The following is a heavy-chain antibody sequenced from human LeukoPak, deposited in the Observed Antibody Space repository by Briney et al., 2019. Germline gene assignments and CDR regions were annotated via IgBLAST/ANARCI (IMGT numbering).Heavy chain of an antibody. CDR3: TLFYYDSSGYYEAIGYSYGKDV. CDR1: GFTFNKAW. CDR2: IKSRTDGGTT. D-gene: IGHD3-22*01. Sequence: PGGSRRLSCAASGFTFNKAWMSWVRQAPGKGLEWIGRIKSRTDGGTTDYAAPVKGRFTISRDDSKSMLYLQMNSLKNEDTAVYFCTLFYYDSSGYYEAIGYSYGKDVWGQGTTVTVSS. V-gene: IGHV3-15*01. J-gene: IGHJ6*02.